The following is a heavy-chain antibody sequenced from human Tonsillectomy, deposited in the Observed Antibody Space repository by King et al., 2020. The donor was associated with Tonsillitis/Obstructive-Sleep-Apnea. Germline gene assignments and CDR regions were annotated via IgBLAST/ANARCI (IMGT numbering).Heavy chain of an antibody. CDR2: ISYDGSNK. V-gene: IGHV3-30*04. CDR1: GFTFSTYA. D-gene: IGHD2-2*02. J-gene: IGHJ3*02. Sequence: VQLVESGGGVVQPGRSLRLSCAASGFTFSTYAMHWVRHAPGKGLEWVAVISYDGSNKYYADSVKGRFTISRDNSKNTLYLQMNSLRTEDTAVYYCARDRDCSSTSCYNAFDIWGQGTMVTVSS. CDR3: ARDRDCSSTSCYNAFDI.